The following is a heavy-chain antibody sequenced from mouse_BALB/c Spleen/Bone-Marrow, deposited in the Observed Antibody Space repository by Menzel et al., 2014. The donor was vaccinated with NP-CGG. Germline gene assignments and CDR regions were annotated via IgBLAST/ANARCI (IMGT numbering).Heavy chain of an antibody. D-gene: IGHD1-1*01. J-gene: IGHJ1*01. V-gene: IGHV7-3*02. Sequence: EMKLMESGGGLVQPGGSLRLSCATSGFTFTDYYMSWVRQPPGKALEWLGFIRNKANGYTTEYSASVKGRFTISRDNSQSILYLQMNILRTEDSATYYCARDRNYDINWYFDVWGAGTTVTVSS. CDR2: IRNKANGYTT. CDR3: ARDRNYDINWYFDV. CDR1: GFTFTDYY.